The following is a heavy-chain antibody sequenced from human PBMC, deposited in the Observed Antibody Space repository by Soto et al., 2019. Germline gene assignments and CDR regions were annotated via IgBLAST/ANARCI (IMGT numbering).Heavy chain of an antibody. J-gene: IGHJ6*02. CDR2: ISGSGGST. V-gene: IGHV3-23*01. CDR3: AEDEVGAVYYYYYGMHV. Sequence: GGSLRLSCAASGFTFSSYAMSWVRQAPGKGLEWVSAISGSGGSTYYADSVKGRFTISRDNSKNTLYLQMNSLRAEDTAVYYCAEDEVGAVYYYYYGMHVWGQGTTVTVSS. CDR1: GFTFSSYA. D-gene: IGHD1-26*01.